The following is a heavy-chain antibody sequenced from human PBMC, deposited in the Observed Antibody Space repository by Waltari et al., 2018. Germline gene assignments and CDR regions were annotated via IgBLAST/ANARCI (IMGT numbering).Heavy chain of an antibody. CDR1: GYSFTSYW. J-gene: IGHJ2*01. Sequence: EVQLVQSGAEVKKPGESLKISCKGSGYSFTSYWIGWVRQMPGKGLEWMGIIYPGDSDTKYSPSFQGQVTISAEKSISTAYLQWSSLKASDTAMYYCARRHGGNRKSRDWYFDLWGRGTLVTVSS. D-gene: IGHD2-15*01. CDR2: IYPGDSDT. CDR3: ARRHGGNRKSRDWYFDL. V-gene: IGHV5-51*03.